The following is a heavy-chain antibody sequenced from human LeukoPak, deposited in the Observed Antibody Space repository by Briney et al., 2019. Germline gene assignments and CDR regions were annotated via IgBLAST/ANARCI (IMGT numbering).Heavy chain of an antibody. D-gene: IGHD4-17*01. J-gene: IGHJ4*02. CDR2: IYHSGST. Sequence: SETLSLTCTVSGYSISSDYYWGWIRQPPGKGLEWIGSIYHSGSTYYNPSLKSRVTISVDTSKNQFSLKLSSVTAADTAVYYCARTPFGYDDYVHYWGQGTLVTVSS. V-gene: IGHV4-38-2*02. CDR1: GYSISSDYY. CDR3: ARTPFGYDDYVHY.